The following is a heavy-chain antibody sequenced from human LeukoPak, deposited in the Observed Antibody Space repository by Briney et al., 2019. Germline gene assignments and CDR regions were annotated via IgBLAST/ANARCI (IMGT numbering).Heavy chain of an antibody. Sequence: GGSLRLSCAASGFILSNYGMHWVRQAPGKGLEWVSYISSSSSTIYYADSVKGRFTISRDNTKNSLYLQMNSLRAEDTAVYYCARDILTGSQSRFQHWGQGTLVTVSS. V-gene: IGHV3-48*04. CDR3: ARDILTGSQSRFQH. D-gene: IGHD3-9*01. J-gene: IGHJ1*01. CDR1: GFILSNYG. CDR2: ISSSSSTI.